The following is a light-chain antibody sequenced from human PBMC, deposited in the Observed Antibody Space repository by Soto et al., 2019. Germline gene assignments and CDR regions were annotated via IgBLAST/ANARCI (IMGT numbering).Light chain of an antibody. CDR1: QGISSW. V-gene: IGKV1-12*01. Sequence: DIQMTQSPSSVSASVGDRVTITCRASQGISSWLAWYQHKPGKAPNLLIYTASILQSGVPSRFSGSGSGTDFTLTISTLQPEDFATYYCQQADSFPLTLGGGTKVEIK. CDR2: TAS. J-gene: IGKJ4*01. CDR3: QQADSFPLT.